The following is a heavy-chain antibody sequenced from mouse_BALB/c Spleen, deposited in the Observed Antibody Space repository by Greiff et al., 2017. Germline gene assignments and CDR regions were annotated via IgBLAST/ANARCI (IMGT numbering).Heavy chain of an antibody. V-gene: IGHV1S135*01. J-gene: IGHJ2*01. CDR1: GYSFTSYY. CDR2: IDPFNGGT. Sequence: EVKLQESGPELMKPGASVKISCKASGYSFTSYYMHWVKQSHGKSLEWIGYIDPFNGGTSYNQKFKGKATLTVDKSSSTAYMHLSSLTSEDSAVYYCARTDYWGQGTTLTVSS. CDR3: ARTDY.